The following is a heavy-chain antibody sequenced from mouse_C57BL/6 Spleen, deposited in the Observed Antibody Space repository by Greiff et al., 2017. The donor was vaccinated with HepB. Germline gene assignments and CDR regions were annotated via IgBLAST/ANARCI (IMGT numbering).Heavy chain of an antibody. J-gene: IGHJ4*01. V-gene: IGHV1-63*01. CDR3: ARRNEDDYGDYYAMDY. CDR2: IYPGGGYT. CDR1: GYTFTNYW. Sequence: QVQLKESGAELVRPGTSVKMSCKASGYTFTNYWIGWAKQRPGHGLEWIGDIYPGGGYTNYNEKFKGKATLTADKSSSTAYMQFSSLTSEDSAIYYCARRNEDDYGDYYAMDYWGQGTSVTVSS. D-gene: IGHD2-4*01.